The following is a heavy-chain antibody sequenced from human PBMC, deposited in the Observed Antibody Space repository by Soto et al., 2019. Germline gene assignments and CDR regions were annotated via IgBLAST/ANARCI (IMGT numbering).Heavy chain of an antibody. D-gene: IGHD3-10*01. V-gene: IGHV5-51*01. CDR3: ARSKDYGSGSYSYGMDV. J-gene: IGHJ6*02. CDR2: IYPGDSDT. Sequence: GEFLKISCKGFGYSFTSYWIGWVRQMPGKGLEWMGIIYPGDSDTRYSPSFQGQVTISADKSISTAYLQWSSLKASDTAMYYCARSKDYGSGSYSYGMDVWGQGTTVTVSS. CDR1: GYSFTSYW.